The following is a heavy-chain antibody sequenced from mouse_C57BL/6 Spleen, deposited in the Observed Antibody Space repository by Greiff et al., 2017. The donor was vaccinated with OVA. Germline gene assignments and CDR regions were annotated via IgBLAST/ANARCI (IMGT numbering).Heavy chain of an antibody. CDR1: GYTFTSYG. CDR2: IYPRSGHT. V-gene: IGHV1-81*01. Sequence: QVQLKESGAELARPGASVKLSCKASGYTFTSYGISWVKQRTGQGLEWIGEIYPRSGHTYYNETFKGKATLTADKSSSTAYMELRSLTSEDSAVYFWAYSKARLYCFDYWGQGTTLTVSS. CDR3: AYSKARLYCFDY. J-gene: IGHJ2*01. D-gene: IGHD6-1*01.